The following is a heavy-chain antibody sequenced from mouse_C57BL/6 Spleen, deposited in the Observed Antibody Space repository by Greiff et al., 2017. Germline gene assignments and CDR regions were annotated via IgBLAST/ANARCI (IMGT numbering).Heavy chain of an antibody. V-gene: IGHV1-15*01. Sequence: QVQLKESGAELVRPGASVTLSCKASGYTFTDYEMHWVKQTPVHGLEWIGAIDPETGGTAYNQKFKGKAILTADKSSSTAYMELRSLTSEDSAVYYCTRGGGLYAMDYWGQGTSVTVSS. CDR2: IDPETGGT. J-gene: IGHJ4*01. D-gene: IGHD1-1*02. CDR3: TRGGGLYAMDY. CDR1: GYTFTDYE.